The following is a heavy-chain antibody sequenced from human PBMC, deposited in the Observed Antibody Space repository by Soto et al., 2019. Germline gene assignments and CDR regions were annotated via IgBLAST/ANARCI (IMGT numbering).Heavy chain of an antibody. J-gene: IGHJ4*02. D-gene: IGHD3-10*01. CDR2: ISSSGSTI. Sequence: GGSLRLSCAASGFTFSDYYMSWIRQAPGKGLEWVSYISSSGSTIYYADSVKGRFTISRDNAKNSLYPQMNSLRSEDTAVYYCAREGLRGVSFDYWGQGTLVTVSS. V-gene: IGHV3-11*01. CDR3: AREGLRGVSFDY. CDR1: GFTFSDYY.